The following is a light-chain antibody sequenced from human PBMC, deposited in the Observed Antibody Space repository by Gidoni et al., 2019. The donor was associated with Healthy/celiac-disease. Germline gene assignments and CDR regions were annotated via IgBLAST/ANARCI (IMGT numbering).Light chain of an antibody. CDR1: QSVSSN. V-gene: IGKV3-15*01. Sequence: EIVMTQSPAPLSVSPGERATLSCRASQSVSSNLAWYQQKPGQAPRLLIYGASTMSTGIPARFSGSGSGTEFTLTISSLQSEDFAIYYCQQYNNWGWTFGQGTKVEIK. J-gene: IGKJ1*01. CDR3: QQYNNWGWT. CDR2: GAS.